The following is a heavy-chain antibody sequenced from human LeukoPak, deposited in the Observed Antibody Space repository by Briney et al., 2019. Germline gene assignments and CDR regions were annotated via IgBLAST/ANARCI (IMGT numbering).Heavy chain of an antibody. J-gene: IGHJ4*02. CDR1: GGSFSGYY. Sequence: SETLSLTCAVYGGSFSGYYWSWIRQPPGKGLEWIGEINHSGSTNYNPSLKSRVTISVDTSKNQFSLKLSSVTAADTAVYYCARGLAPEIVVVPAAVGDYWGQGTLVTVSS. CDR3: ARGLAPEIVVVPAAVGDY. CDR2: INHSGST. V-gene: IGHV4-34*01. D-gene: IGHD2-2*01.